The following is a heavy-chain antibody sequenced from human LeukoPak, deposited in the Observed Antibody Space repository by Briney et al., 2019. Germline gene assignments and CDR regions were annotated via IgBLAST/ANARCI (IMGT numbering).Heavy chain of an antibody. CDR2: IQNDGSNK. Sequence: GGSLRLSCAASGFTFSSYDMHWVRQAPGKGLEWVAFIQNDGSNKYYADSVKGRFTISRDNSKNTLYLQMNSLRAEDTSVYYCARSRDYGSFENYYFDYWGQGTLVTVSS. CDR3: ARSRDYGSFENYYFDY. CDR1: GFTFSSYD. V-gene: IGHV3-30*03. J-gene: IGHJ4*02. D-gene: IGHD4-17*01.